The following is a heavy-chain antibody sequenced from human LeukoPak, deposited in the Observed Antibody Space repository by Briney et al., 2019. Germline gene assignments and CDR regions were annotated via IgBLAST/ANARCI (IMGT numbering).Heavy chain of an antibody. CDR3: AKRDDSGGNLVDL. V-gene: IGHV4-39*02. CDR1: GGSIRSGSHY. Sequence: AETLSLTCTVSGGSIRSGSHYWAWIRQPPGKGLEWIGSIYYSGSTYYNPSLENRVTISIDTSKNHFSLKLSSLSAADTSVYYCAKRDDSGGNLVDLWGQGTLVTVS. CDR2: IYYSGST. D-gene: IGHD3-22*01. J-gene: IGHJ4*02.